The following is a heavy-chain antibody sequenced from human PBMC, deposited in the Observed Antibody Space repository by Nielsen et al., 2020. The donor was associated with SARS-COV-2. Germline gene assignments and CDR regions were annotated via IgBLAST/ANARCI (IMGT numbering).Heavy chain of an antibody. J-gene: IGHJ4*02. Sequence: SETLSLTCAVYGGSFSGYYWSWIRQPPGKGLEWIGEINHSGSTNYNPSLKSRVTISVDTSKNQFFLKLSSVTAADTAVYYCARDQTAGVSSWSFDYWGQGTLVTVSS. D-gene: IGHD6-13*01. V-gene: IGHV4-34*01. CDR1: GGSFSGYY. CDR2: INHSGST. CDR3: ARDQTAGVSSWSFDY.